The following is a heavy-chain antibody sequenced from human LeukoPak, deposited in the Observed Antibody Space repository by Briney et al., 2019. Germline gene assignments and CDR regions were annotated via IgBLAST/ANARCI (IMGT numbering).Heavy chain of an antibody. J-gene: IGHJ6*02. CDR1: GFTFSSYV. D-gene: IGHD6-13*01. Sequence: GGSLRLSCAASGFTFSSYVMSWVRQAPGKGLEWVSAISGSGGSTYYPDSVKGRFTMSRDNSKNTLYLQMNSLRAEDTAVYYCAKDSSSSNYYYGMDIWGQGTTVTVSS. CDR2: ISGSGGST. V-gene: IGHV3-23*01. CDR3: AKDSSSSNYYYGMDI.